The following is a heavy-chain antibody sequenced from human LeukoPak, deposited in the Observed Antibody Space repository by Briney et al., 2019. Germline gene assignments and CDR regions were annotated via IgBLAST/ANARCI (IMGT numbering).Heavy chain of an antibody. CDR1: GGSVSSYY. Sequence: SETLSLTCTVSGGSVSSYYWTWIRQPPGKGLEWIGRIHSGGTTNYKPSLESRITLSVDTSQNQVSLRLSSVTAADTAVYFCVRDSPDGYTYGHCYYYMDVWGKGTTVTVSS. CDR2: IHSGGTT. V-gene: IGHV4-4*07. CDR3: VRDSPDGYTYGHCYYYMDV. D-gene: IGHD5-18*01. J-gene: IGHJ6*03.